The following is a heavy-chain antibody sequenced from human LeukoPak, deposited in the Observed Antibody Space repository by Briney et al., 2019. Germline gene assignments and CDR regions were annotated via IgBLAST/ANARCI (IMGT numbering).Heavy chain of an antibody. Sequence: SETLSLTCAVYGGSFSGYYWSWIRQPPGKGLEWIGEINHSGSTNYNPSLKSRVTISVDTSKNQFSLKLSSVTAADTAVYYCARGRGRSSSSLGYSSQGTLVTVSS. CDR1: GGSFSGYY. CDR2: INHSGST. D-gene: IGHD6-6*01. V-gene: IGHV4-34*01. CDR3: ARGRGRSSSSLGY. J-gene: IGHJ4*02.